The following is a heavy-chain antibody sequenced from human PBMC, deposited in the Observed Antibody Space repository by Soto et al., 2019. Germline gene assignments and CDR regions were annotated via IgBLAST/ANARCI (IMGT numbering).Heavy chain of an antibody. V-gene: IGHV3-30-3*01. Sequence: GGSLRLSCAASGFTFSSYAMHWVRQAPGKGLEWVAVISYDGSNKYYADSVKGRFTISRDNSKNTLYLQMNSLRAEDTAVYYCARGGSSGFSFGMDVWGQGPTVTVSS. CDR2: ISYDGSNK. J-gene: IGHJ6*02. CDR1: GFTFSSYA. CDR3: ARGGSSGFSFGMDV. D-gene: IGHD3-22*01.